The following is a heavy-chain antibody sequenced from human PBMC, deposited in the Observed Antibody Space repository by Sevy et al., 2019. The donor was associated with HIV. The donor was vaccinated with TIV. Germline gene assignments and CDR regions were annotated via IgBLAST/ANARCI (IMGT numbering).Heavy chain of an antibody. CDR1: GGSISSGNYL. V-gene: IGHV4-39*01. Sequence: SETLSLTCTVSGGSISSGNYLWSWIRQTPGKGLEWIGTVNYSGRTYYNPSLKSRVTISEDTSKNQFSLNLNAVTAADTAVYFCARNFDYWGQGTLVTVSS. J-gene: IGHJ4*02. CDR3: ARNFDY. CDR2: VNYSGRT.